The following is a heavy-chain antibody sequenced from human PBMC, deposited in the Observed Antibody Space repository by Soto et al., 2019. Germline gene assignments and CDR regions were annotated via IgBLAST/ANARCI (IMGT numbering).Heavy chain of an antibody. CDR1: GYTFAGYY. J-gene: IGHJ6*03. V-gene: IGHV1-2*04. CDR3: ARLYGDPLYYYMDV. CDR2: INPNSGGT. D-gene: IGHD4-17*01. Sequence: ASVKVSCKASGYTFAGYYMHWVRQAPGQGLEWMGWINPNSGGTNYAQKFQGWVTMTRDTSISTAYMELSRLRSDDTAVYYCARLYGDPLYYYMDVWGKGTTVTVSS.